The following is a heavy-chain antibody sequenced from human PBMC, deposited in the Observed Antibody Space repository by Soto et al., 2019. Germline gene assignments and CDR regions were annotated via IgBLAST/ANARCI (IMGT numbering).Heavy chain of an antibody. CDR1: GYTFTSYY. V-gene: IGHV1-46*01. Sequence: GAPVEVSCKASGYTFTSYYMHWVRQAPGQGLEWMGIINPSGGSTSYAQKFQGRVTMTRDTSTSTVYMELSRLRSEDTAVYYFARVYCGGGGYLGSHNYFQQLGPGNLVTVSS. D-gene: IGHD2-21*02. J-gene: IGHJ1*01. CDR2: INPSGGST. CDR3: ARVYCGGGGYLGSHNYFQQ.